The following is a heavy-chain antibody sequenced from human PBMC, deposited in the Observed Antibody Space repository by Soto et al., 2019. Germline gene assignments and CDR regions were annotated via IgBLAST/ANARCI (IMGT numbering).Heavy chain of an antibody. CDR3: ARDLRSFEGELSLYVVGFPACYYYGMDV. CDR2: IYHSGST. V-gene: IGHV4-4*02. D-gene: IGHD3-16*02. CDR1: SGSISSSNW. J-gene: IGHJ6*02. Sequence: SETLSLTCAVSSGSISSSNWWSWVRQPPGKGLEGIGEIYHSGSTNYNPSLKSRVTISVDKSKNQFSLKLSSVTAADTAVYYCARDLRSFEGELSLYVVGFPACYYYGMDVWGQGTTVTVSS.